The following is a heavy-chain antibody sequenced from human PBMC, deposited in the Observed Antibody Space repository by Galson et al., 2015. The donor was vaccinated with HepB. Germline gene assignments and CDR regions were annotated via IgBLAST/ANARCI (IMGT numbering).Heavy chain of an antibody. CDR1: GYTFTGYY. CDR3: ARDQLMRIVVVITGENAFDI. CDR2: INPNSGGT. J-gene: IGHJ3*02. Sequence: SVKVSCKASGYTFTGYYMHWVRQAPGQGLEWMGWINPNSGGTNYAQKFQGRVTMTRDTSISTAYMELSRLRSDDTAVYYCARDQLMRIVVVITGENAFDIWGQGTMVTVSS. D-gene: IGHD3-22*01. V-gene: IGHV1-2*02.